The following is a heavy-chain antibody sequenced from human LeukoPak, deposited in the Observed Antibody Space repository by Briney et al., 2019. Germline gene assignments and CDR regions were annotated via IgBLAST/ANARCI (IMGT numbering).Heavy chain of an antibody. Sequence: GGSLRLSCAASGFTFSTYAMSWVRQAPGKGLEWVSAVRGSGGDTYYADSVKGRFTISRDNSKNTLYLQMNSLRAEDTAVYYCARDSSGYGSFDYWGRGTLVTVSS. V-gene: IGHV3-23*01. CDR1: GFTFSTYA. J-gene: IGHJ4*02. CDR3: ARDSSGYGSFDY. D-gene: IGHD3-22*01. CDR2: VRGSGGDT.